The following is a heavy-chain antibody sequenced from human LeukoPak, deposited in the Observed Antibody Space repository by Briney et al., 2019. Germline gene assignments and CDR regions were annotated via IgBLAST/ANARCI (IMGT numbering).Heavy chain of an antibody. J-gene: IGHJ3*01. V-gene: IGHV3-11*05. CDR2: ITSTSYT. D-gene: IGHD6-13*01. CDR1: GFTFSDYY. CDR3: ARGIAAVHDAFDV. Sequence: PGASLRLSCAASGFTFSDYYMNWVRQAPGNGLEWVSYITSTSYTNYADSVKGRITISRDNSKNTLYLQMNSLRTEDTAVYYCARGIAAVHDAFDVWGQGTMVTVSS.